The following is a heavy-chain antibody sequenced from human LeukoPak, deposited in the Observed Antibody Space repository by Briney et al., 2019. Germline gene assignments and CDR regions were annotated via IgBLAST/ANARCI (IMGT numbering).Heavy chain of an antibody. CDR2: IYYSGST. CDR1: GGSISSSSYY. CDR3: ARHPDYSSGPRGAFDI. V-gene: IGHV4-39*01. Sequence: SETLSLTCTVSGGSISSSSYYWGWIRQPPGKGLEWIGSIYYSGSTNYNPSLKSRVTISVDTSKNQFSLKLSSVTAADTAVYYCARHPDYSSGPRGAFDIWGQGTMVTVSS. D-gene: IGHD6-19*01. J-gene: IGHJ3*02.